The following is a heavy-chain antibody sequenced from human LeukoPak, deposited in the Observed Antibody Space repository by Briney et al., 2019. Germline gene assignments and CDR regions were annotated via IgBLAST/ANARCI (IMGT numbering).Heavy chain of an antibody. CDR1: GGSISSSSSY. V-gene: IGHV4-39*07. D-gene: IGHD5-12*01. CDR2: IYYSGST. J-gene: IGHJ4*02. CDR3: SRDRSGYDHLDY. Sequence: SSETLSLTCTVSGGSISSSSSYWGWIRQPPGKGLEWIGGIYYSGSTYYNPSLKSRITISVDTSKNQFSLKLSSVTAADTAVYYCSRDRSGYDHLDYWGQGTLVTVSS.